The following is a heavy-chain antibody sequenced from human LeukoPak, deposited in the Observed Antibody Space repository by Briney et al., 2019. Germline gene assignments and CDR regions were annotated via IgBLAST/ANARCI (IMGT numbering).Heavy chain of an antibody. CDR3: ARAYDSRGYYYFDY. V-gene: IGHV3-64*01. CDR1: GFTFSTYA. D-gene: IGHD3-22*01. CDR2: INNNGERT. J-gene: IGHJ4*02. Sequence: PGGSLRLSCAASGFTFSTYALHWVRQAPGKGLEYVSGINNNGERTYYANSVKGRFTISRDNSKNTLFLQMGSLRAEDMAVYYCARAYDSRGYYYFDYWGQGTLVTVSS.